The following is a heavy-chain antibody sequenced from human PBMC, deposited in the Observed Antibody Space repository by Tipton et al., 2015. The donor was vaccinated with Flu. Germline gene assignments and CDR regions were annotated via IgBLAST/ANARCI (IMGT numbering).Heavy chain of an antibody. V-gene: IGHV4-38-2*01. J-gene: IGHJ4*02. D-gene: IGHD3-10*02. CDR3: ARHTGDSVRGVIDY. CDR1: GYSISSGYY. CDR2: IYHSGST. Sequence: GLVKPSETLSLTCGVSGYSISSGYYWGWVRQPPGKGLEWIGTIYHSGSTYYNPSLKSRLTMSVDTSKNQFSLKLSSVTAADTAVYYCARHTGDSVRGVIDYWGQGTLVTVSS.